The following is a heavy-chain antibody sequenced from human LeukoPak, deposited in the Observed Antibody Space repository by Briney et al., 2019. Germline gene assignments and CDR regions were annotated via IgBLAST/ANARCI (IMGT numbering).Heavy chain of an antibody. CDR1: GFTFSSYA. CDR3: ARSFRSSSGYLCGY. D-gene: IGHD3-22*01. Sequence: GGSLRLSCAASGFTFSSYAMHWVRQVPGKGLEWVAVISYDGSNKYYADSVKGRFTISRDNSKNTLYLQMDSLRAEDTAVYYCARSFRSSSGYLCGYWGQGTLVTVSS. CDR2: ISYDGSNK. J-gene: IGHJ4*02. V-gene: IGHV3-30-3*01.